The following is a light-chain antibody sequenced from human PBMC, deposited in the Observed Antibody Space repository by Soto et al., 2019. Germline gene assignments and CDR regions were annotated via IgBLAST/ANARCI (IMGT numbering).Light chain of an antibody. CDR3: QQYDRPPIT. Sequence: VLTQSPCTLSLSPGETATLSCRATQTLSRSWLAWYQHKPGQAPRLLVSGASRRASGIPDRFSGGGAGTDFTLTISRLEPEDSALYYCQQYDRPPITFGQGTLLEI. CDR1: QTLSRSW. J-gene: IGKJ5*01. V-gene: IGKV3-20*01. CDR2: GAS.